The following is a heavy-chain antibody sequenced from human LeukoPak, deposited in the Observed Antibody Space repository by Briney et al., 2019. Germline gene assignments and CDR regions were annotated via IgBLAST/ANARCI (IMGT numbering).Heavy chain of an antibody. CDR3: AKDHRSCIGASCLLHQD. J-gene: IGHJ4*02. CDR2: INPSGGST. D-gene: IGHD2-15*01. Sequence: GASVKVSCKASGYTFTSYYMHWVRQAPGQGLEWMGIINPSGGSTSYAQKFQGRVTMTRDTSTSTVYMELSSLRSEDTAVYYCAKDHRSCIGASCLLHQDWGQGTLVTVSS. V-gene: IGHV1-46*01. CDR1: GYTFTSYY.